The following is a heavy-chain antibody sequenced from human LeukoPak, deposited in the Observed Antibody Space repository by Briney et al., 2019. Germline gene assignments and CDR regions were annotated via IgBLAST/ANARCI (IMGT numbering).Heavy chain of an antibody. CDR3: ARDPTLTTPIDY. D-gene: IGHD4/OR15-4a*01. CDR2: IYSGGST. J-gene: IGHJ4*02. Sequence: GGSLRLSCAASGFTVSSNYMSWVRQAPGKGLEWVSVIYSGGSTYYADSVKGRFTISRDNSKNTLYLQMNSLRAEDTAVYYCARDPTLTTPIDYWGQGTLVTVSS. CDR1: GFTVSSNY. V-gene: IGHV3-66*01.